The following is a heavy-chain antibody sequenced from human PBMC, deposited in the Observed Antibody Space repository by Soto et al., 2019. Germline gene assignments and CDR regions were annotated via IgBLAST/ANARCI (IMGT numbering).Heavy chain of an antibody. V-gene: IGHV5-10-1*01. J-gene: IGHJ3*02. Sequence: GESLKISCKGSGYSFTSYWISWVRQMPGKGLEWMGRIDPSDSYTNYSPSFQGHVTISADKSISTAYLQWSSLKASDTAMYYCARQYCTNGACYTGAFDIWGQGTMVTVSS. CDR3: ARQYCTNGACYTGAFDI. CDR1: GYSFTSYW. D-gene: IGHD2-8*01. CDR2: IDPSDSYT.